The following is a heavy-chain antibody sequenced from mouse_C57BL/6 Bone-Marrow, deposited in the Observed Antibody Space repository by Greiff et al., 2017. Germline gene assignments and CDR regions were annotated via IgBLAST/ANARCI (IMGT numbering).Heavy chain of an antibody. CDR1: GFTFSSYA. D-gene: IGHD2-3*01. Sequence: EVMLVESGGGLVKPGGSLKLSCAASGFTFSSYAMSWVRQTPEKRLEWVATISDGGSYTYYPGNVKGRFTISRDNAKNNLYLQMSHLKSEDTAMYYCARGNGYYVAWFAYWGQGTLVTVSA. CDR2: ISDGGSYT. V-gene: IGHV5-4*03. J-gene: IGHJ3*01. CDR3: ARGNGYYVAWFAY.